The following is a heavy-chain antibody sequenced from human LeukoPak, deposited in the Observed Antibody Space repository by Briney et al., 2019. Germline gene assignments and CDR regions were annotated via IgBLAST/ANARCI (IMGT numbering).Heavy chain of an antibody. Sequence: PGGSLRLSCAASGFTFSAFTMNWVRQAPGQGLEWVSSISSSSYYIYYADSVKGRFTISRDNARNSLYLQMNSLRSEDTAIYYCARVMCDDCYPPRSFYYMDVWGKGTTVSVSS. CDR2: ISSSSYYI. CDR3: ARVMCDDCYPPRSFYYMDV. CDR1: GFTFSAFT. D-gene: IGHD2-21*02. V-gene: IGHV3-21*01. J-gene: IGHJ6*03.